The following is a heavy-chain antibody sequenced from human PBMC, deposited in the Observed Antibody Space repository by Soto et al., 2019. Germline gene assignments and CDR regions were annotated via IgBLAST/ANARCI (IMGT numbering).Heavy chain of an antibody. Sequence: SATQAVTCTVSGGSISSYYWSWIRQPAGKGLEWIGRIYTSGSTNYNPSLKSRVTMSVDTSKNQFSLKLSSVTAADTAVYYCARERRITGTTGQFDPWGQGTLVTVSS. CDR1: GGSISSYY. CDR2: IYTSGST. J-gene: IGHJ5*02. D-gene: IGHD1-7*01. V-gene: IGHV4-4*07. CDR3: ARERRITGTTGQFDP.